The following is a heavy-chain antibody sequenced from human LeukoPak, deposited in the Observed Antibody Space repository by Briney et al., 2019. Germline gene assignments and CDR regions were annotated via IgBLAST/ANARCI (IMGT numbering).Heavy chain of an antibody. CDR2: IYGSGYT. CDR1: GGSISGYH. Sequence: SETLSLTCNVSGGSISGYHWSWIRQPPGKGLEWLGYIYGSGYTNYNPSLKSRVTMSIDTSKNHFSLKLTSVTAADTATYYCARETSLAGFASGLGFNYWGQGILVTVSS. CDR3: ARETSLAGFASGLGFNY. D-gene: IGHD6-19*01. J-gene: IGHJ4*02. V-gene: IGHV4-59*01.